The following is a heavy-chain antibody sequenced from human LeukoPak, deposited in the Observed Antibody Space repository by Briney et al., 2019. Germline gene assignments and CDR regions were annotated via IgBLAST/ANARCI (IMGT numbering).Heavy chain of an antibody. D-gene: IGHD2-8*01. Sequence: SETLSLTCIVSGGSISSHYWSWIRQPPGKGLEWIGYIYYTGSTNYNPSLKSRVTMSVDMSKNQFSLRLTSVTAADTAVYYCAAAPNVYYYDYWGQGTLVTVSS. V-gene: IGHV4-59*08. J-gene: IGHJ4*02. CDR3: AAAPNVYYYDY. CDR2: IYYTGST. CDR1: GGSISSHY.